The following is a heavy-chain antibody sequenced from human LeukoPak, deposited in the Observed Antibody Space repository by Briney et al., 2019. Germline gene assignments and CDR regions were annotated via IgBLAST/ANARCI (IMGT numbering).Heavy chain of an antibody. V-gene: IGHV1-69*05. CDR1: GGPFSNYA. D-gene: IGHD6-19*01. Sequence: SVKVSCKASGGPFSNYAISWVGRAPGQGLEWMGGIIPIFGTANYAQKLQGRVTMTTDTSTSTAYMELRSLRSDDTAVYYCARDLKMGYSSGRYSWGTGSSNDYWGQGTLVTVSS. J-gene: IGHJ4*02. CDR2: IIPIFGTA. CDR3: ARDLKMGYSSGRYSWGTGSSNDY.